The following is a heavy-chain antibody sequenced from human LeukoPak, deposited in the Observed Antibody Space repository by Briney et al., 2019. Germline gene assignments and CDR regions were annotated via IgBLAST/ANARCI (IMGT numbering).Heavy chain of an antibody. D-gene: IGHD5-12*01. CDR2: ISSSGSTI. J-gene: IGHJ4*02. Sequence: RLSCAASGFTFSSYEMNWVRQAPGKGLEWVSYISSSGSTIYYADSVKGRFTISRDNAKNSLYLQMNSLRAEDTAVYYCARGFGGYDIIDYWGRGTLVTVSS. V-gene: IGHV3-48*03. CDR3: ARGFGGYDIIDY. CDR1: GFTFSSYE.